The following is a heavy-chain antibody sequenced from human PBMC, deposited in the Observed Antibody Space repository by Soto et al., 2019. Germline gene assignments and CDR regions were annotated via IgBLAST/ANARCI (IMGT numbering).Heavy chain of an antibody. CDR2: LIPIFGTA. Sequence: QVQLVQSGAEVKKPGSSVKVSCKASGGTFSSYAISWERQAPGQGLEWRGGLIPIFGTANYAQKFQVRVTITADKPTSIAYMELSSLRSEVTGVYYCARGRVPGVYSSSWYYYYCMYVWGQETTATVSS. D-gene: IGHD6-13*01. CDR3: ARGRVPGVYSSSWYYYYCMYV. V-gene: IGHV1-69*06. J-gene: IGHJ6*02. CDR1: GGTFSSYA.